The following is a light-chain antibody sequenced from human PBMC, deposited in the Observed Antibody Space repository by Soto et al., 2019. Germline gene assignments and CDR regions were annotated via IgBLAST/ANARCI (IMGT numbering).Light chain of an antibody. J-gene: IGLJ1*01. Sequence: QSVLTQPASVSGSPGQSITISCTGTSSDVGSYNLVSWYQQHPGKAPKLMIYEVNKRPAGVSKRFSGSKSGDTASLTISGLQAEDEADYYCSSYAGAITFYVFGTGTKVTVL. CDR3: SSYAGAITFYV. CDR1: SSDVGSYNL. V-gene: IGLV2-23*02. CDR2: EVN.